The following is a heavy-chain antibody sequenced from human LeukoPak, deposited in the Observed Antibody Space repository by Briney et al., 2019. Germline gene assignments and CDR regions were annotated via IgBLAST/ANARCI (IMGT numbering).Heavy chain of an antibody. D-gene: IGHD3-22*01. CDR1: GYTFTSYY. J-gene: IGHJ4*02. Sequence: ASVKVSCKASGYTFTSYYMHWVRQAPGQGLEWMGIINPGGGSTSYAQKFQGRATMTRDTSTSTVYMELSSLRSENTAVYYCARDQPSGGDYYDSSGYYPLGFDYWGQGTLVTVSS. V-gene: IGHV1-46*03. CDR3: ARDQPSGGDYYDSSGYYPLGFDY. CDR2: INPGGGST.